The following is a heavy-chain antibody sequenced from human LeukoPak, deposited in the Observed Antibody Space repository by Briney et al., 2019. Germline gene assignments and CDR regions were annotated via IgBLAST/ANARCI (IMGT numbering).Heavy chain of an antibody. Sequence: GGSLRLSCAASGFTFSSYWMHWVRHALRKGLVWVSRINSNGSSTSYAGSVKGRFPISRDNAKNTLYLQMNSLRAEDTAVYYCARAVATIMDYYYYSMDVWGQGTTVTVSS. J-gene: IGHJ6*02. D-gene: IGHD5-12*01. CDR1: GFTFSSYW. CDR3: ARAVATIMDYYYYSMDV. V-gene: IGHV3-74*01. CDR2: INSNGSST.